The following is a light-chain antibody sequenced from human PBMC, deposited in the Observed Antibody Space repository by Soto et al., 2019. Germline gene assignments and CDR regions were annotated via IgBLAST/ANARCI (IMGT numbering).Light chain of an antibody. J-gene: IGLJ1*01. V-gene: IGLV2-18*01. CDR1: STDFVSYNR. Sequence: QSVLTQPPSVSGSPGQSVTISCTGTSTDFVSYNRVSWYQQPPGTAPKLIIYEASNRPSGVPDRFSGSKSGNTASLTISGLQAADEADYYCSLYTSENTYVFVTGTKVTVL. CDR2: EAS. CDR3: SLYTSENTYV.